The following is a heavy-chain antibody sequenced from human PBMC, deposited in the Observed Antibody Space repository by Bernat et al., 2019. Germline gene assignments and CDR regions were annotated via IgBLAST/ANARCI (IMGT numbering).Heavy chain of an antibody. D-gene: IGHD1-26*01. Sequence: EVQLVGSGGGLVQPGGSLRLSCAASGFTFSSYAMSWVRQAPGEGLEWVSAISGSGGGPYYADSVKGRFTISRDNSKNTLYLQMNSLRAEDTAVYYCAKDRVGASRYNYFDPWGQGTLVTVSS. CDR2: ISGSGGGP. V-gene: IGHV3-23*04. J-gene: IGHJ5*02. CDR3: AKDRVGASRYNYFDP. CDR1: GFTFSSYA.